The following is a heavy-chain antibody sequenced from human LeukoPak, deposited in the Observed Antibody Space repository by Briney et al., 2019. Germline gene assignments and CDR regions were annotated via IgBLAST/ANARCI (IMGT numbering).Heavy chain of an antibody. CDR3: ARDQSGYFGY. J-gene: IGHJ4*02. CDR1: GFTFSTYS. D-gene: IGHD3-3*01. Sequence: GGSLRLSCAVSGFTFSTYSMTWVRQAPGKGLVWVSRISSDGRSTIYADSVKGRFTISRDNTKNTLYLQMNSVRAEDTAVYYCARDQSGYFGYWGQGTLVTVSS. V-gene: IGHV3-74*01. CDR2: ISSDGRST.